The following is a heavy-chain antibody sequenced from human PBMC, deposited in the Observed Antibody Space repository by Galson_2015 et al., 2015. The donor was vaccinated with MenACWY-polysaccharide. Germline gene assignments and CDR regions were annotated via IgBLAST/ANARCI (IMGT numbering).Heavy chain of an antibody. CDR3: AKVGPSSSWTMGIDY. J-gene: IGHJ4*02. CDR1: GFSFSAKC. V-gene: IGHV3-23*01. Sequence: SLRISGAASGFSFSAKCMSWVRQAPVRGLEWVSGSGSGGGLYYADSVKGRITDARDNSKNTMDLQMNNLRAEDTAVYYCAKVGPSSSWTMGIDYWGQGTLVTVSS. D-gene: IGHD6-13*01. CDR2: SGSGGGL.